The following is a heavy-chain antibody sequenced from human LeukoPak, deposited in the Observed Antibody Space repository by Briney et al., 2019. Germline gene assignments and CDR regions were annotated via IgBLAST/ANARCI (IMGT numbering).Heavy chain of an antibody. D-gene: IGHD6-19*01. CDR3: ARDGSAWLPFDY. Sequence: GESLRLSCAASGFTFSTYAMSWVRQAPGKGLVWVSRINSDGSRTNYADSVKGRFTISRDNAKNTLYLQMNSLRAEDTAVYHCARDGSAWLPFDYWGQGTLVTVSS. CDR1: GFTFSTYA. J-gene: IGHJ4*02. CDR2: INSDGSRT. V-gene: IGHV3-74*01.